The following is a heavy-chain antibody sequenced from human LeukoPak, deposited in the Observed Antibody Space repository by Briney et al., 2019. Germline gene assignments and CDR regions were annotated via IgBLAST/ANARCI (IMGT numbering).Heavy chain of an antibody. CDR3: ARHYGYNYGRLDY. CDR2: INHSGST. CDR1: GGSFSGYY. D-gene: IGHD1-26*01. J-gene: IGHJ4*02. V-gene: IGHV4-34*01. Sequence: PSETLSLTCAVYGGSFSGYYWSWIRQPPGKGLEWIGEINHSGSTNYNPSLKSRVTISVDTSKNQFSLKLSSVTAADTAVFYCARHYGYNYGRLDYWGQGTLVTVSS.